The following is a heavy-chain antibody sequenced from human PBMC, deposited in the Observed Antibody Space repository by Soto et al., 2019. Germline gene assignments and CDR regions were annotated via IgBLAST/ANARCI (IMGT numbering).Heavy chain of an antibody. Sequence: RGESLKISCKTSGYTFNSYWIAWVRQMPGKGLEFMGIIYPGDSDTRYSPSFQGQVTISVDKSISTAYLQWSSLKASDTAMYYCARHEQSISPGSNYYGMDVWGQGTTVTVSS. J-gene: IGHJ6*02. CDR3: ARHEQSISPGSNYYGMDV. CDR2: IYPGDSDT. CDR1: GYTFNSYW. V-gene: IGHV5-51*01. D-gene: IGHD3-3*02.